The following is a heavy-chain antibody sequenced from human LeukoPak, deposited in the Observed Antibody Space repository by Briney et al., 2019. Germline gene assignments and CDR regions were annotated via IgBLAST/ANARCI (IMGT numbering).Heavy chain of an antibody. V-gene: IGHV4-59*01. D-gene: IGHD6-19*01. J-gene: IGHJ6*04. CDR2: IYYSGST. CDR1: GGSISSYY. Sequence: SETLSLTCTVSGGSISSYYWSWIRQPPGKGLEWIGYIYYSGSTNYNPSLKSRVTISVDTSKNQFSLKLSSVTAADTAVYYCARDFSAEREPPPPEIRYSSGWVGGLDVWGKGTTVTVSS. CDR3: ARDFSAEREPPPPEIRYSSGWVGGLDV.